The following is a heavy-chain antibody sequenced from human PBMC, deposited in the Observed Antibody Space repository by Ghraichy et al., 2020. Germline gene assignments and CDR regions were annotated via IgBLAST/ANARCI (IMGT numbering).Heavy chain of an antibody. V-gene: IGHV3-30*02. CDR1: GFTFSDYG. CDR3: AKDRIMITFGGAQN. Sequence: GGSLRLSCAASGFTFSDYGMHWVRQAPGKGLEWVAFIRHDGSKKWYGDSVKGRFTISRDNSKNTLYLQMNSLRAEDTAVYYCAKDRIMITFGGAQNWGQGTLVTVSS. D-gene: IGHD3-16*01. CDR2: IRHDGSKK. J-gene: IGHJ4*02.